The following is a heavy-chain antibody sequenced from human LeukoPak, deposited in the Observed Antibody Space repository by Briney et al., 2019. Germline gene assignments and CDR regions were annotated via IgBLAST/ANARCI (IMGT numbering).Heavy chain of an antibody. Sequence: SETLSLTCTVSGGSISSYYWSWIRQPPGKGLEWIGYIYYSGSTNYNPSLKSRVTISVDTSKNQFSLKLSSVTAADTAVYYCARQGRLRFLEWLPNYFDYWGQGTLVTVSS. D-gene: IGHD3-3*01. V-gene: IGHV4-59*08. CDR3: ARQGRLRFLEWLPNYFDY. CDR1: GGSISSYY. CDR2: IYYSGST. J-gene: IGHJ4*02.